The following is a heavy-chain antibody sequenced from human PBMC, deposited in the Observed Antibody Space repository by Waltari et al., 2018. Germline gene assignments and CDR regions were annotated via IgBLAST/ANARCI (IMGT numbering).Heavy chain of an antibody. D-gene: IGHD5-12*01. V-gene: IGHV4-39*07. Sequence: QLQLQESGPGLVKPSETLSLTCTVSGGSISSSSYYWGWIRQPPGKGLEWIGSVYYSGSTYYNPSRKSRVTISVDTSKNQFSLKLSSVTAADTAVYYCARGYSVATIGSWGQGTLVTVSS. CDR2: VYYSGST. J-gene: IGHJ4*02. CDR3: ARGYSVATIGS. CDR1: GGSISSSSYY.